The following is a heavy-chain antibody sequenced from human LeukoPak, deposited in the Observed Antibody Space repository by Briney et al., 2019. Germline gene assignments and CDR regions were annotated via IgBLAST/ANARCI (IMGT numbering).Heavy chain of an antibody. J-gene: IGHJ4*02. CDR1: GFTFSSYG. CDR2: ISYDGSNK. CDR3: ARGQYSSPQTFDY. D-gene: IGHD6-13*01. Sequence: GGSLRLSFAASGFTFSSYGMHWVRQAPGKGLEWVAVISYDGSNKYYADSVKGRSTISRDNSKSTLYLQMNSLRAEDTAMYYCARGQYSSPQTFDYWGQGTLVTVSS. V-gene: IGHV3-30*03.